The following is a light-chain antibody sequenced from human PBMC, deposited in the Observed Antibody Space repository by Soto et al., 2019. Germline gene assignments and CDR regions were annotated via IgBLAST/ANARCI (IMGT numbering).Light chain of an antibody. Sequence: IVLTQSPATLSLSPWERAILSCRASQSVSTFLAWFQQKPGQPPRLLIYGASTRATGIPDRFSGSGSGTDFTLTIGSLESADFAVYYCQHQSNWPLTFGGGTKVDIK. V-gene: IGKV3-11*01. CDR2: GAS. CDR3: QHQSNWPLT. J-gene: IGKJ4*01. CDR1: QSVSTF.